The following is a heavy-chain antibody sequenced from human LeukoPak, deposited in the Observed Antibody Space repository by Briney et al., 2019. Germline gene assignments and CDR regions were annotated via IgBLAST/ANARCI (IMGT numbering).Heavy chain of an antibody. J-gene: IGHJ3*02. CDR2: ISYDGSNK. Sequence: GGSLRLSCAASGFTFSSYGMHWVRQAPGKGLEWVAVISYDGSNKYYADSVKGRFTISRDNSKNTLYLQMNSLRAEDTAVYYCARDVYDSSGYVIWGQGTMVTVSS. V-gene: IGHV3-30*03. CDR1: GFTFSSYG. CDR3: ARDVYDSSGYVI. D-gene: IGHD3-22*01.